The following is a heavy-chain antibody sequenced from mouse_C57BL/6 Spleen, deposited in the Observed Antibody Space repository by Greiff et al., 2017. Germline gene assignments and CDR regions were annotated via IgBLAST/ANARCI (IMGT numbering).Heavy chain of an antibody. V-gene: IGHV2-2*01. CDR1: GFSLTSYG. Sequence: VQVVESGPGLVQPSQSLSITCTVSGFSLTSYGVHWVRQSPGKGLEWLGVIWSGGSTDYYAAFISRLSISKDNSKSQVFFKMNSLQADDTAIYYCSRNYAMDYWGQGTSVTVSS. CDR3: SRNYAMDY. CDR2: IWSGGST. J-gene: IGHJ4*01.